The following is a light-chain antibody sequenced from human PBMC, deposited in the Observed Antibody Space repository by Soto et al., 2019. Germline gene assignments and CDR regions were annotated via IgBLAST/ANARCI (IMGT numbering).Light chain of an antibody. V-gene: IGLV2-8*01. J-gene: IGLJ1*01. CDR2: EVT. CDR1: ASDIGRYNY. Sequence: QSALTQPPSAAGSPGQSVTISCIGTASDIGRYNYVSWYQHHPGKAPKLIIYEVTKRPSGVPDRFSGSKSGNTASLTVSGLQADDEADYYYNSYVGSNNYVFGTGTKVTVL. CDR3: NSYVGSNNYV.